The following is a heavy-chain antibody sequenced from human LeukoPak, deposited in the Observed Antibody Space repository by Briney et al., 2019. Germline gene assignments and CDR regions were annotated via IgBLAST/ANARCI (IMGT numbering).Heavy chain of an antibody. D-gene: IGHD6-13*01. V-gene: IGHV4-4*07. Sequence: SETLSLTCTVSGGSINSYYWSWIRQPAGKGLEWIGRIYTSGTTNYNPSLKSRLTMSVDTSKNQFSLKLSSVTAADTAVYYCARDLYSSKTNAFVIWGQGTMVTVSS. J-gene: IGHJ3*02. CDR1: GGSINSYY. CDR3: ARDLYSSKTNAFVI. CDR2: IYTSGTT.